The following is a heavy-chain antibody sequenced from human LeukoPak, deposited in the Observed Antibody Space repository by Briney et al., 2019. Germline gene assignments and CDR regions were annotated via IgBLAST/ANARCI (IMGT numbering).Heavy chain of an antibody. CDR3: ARDVDIVSQRYYYYMDV. CDR2: IYYSGRN. J-gene: IGHJ6*03. D-gene: IGHD5/OR15-5a*01. CDR1: GGSISSSRYY. V-gene: IGHV4-39*07. Sequence: SEALSLTCTLSGGSISSSRYYWGWIRQPPGKGLECIGRIYYSGRNYYNTSLKSRVTISVDTSKNQFSLKLSSVTAAETAVYYCARDVDIVSQRYYYYMDVWGKGTTVTISS.